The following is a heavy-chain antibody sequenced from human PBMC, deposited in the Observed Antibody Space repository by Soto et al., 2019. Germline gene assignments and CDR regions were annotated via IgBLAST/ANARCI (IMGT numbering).Heavy chain of an antibody. CDR2: ISSSGNFI. CDR1: GFTLRSHT. J-gene: IGHJ5*02. V-gene: IGHV3-21*01. D-gene: IGHD6-13*01. CDR3: TRDASRDSSARGWFDP. Sequence: GGSLRLSCTASGFTLRSHTMNWVRQAPGKGLEWVSSISSSGNFIYYADSVKGRFTVSRENANNSLYLEMNSLRAEDTAVYYCTRDASRDSSARGWFDPWGPGTLVTVSS.